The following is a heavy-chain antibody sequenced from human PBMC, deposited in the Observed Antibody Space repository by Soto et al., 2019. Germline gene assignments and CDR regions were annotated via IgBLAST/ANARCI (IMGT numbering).Heavy chain of an antibody. Sequence: EVQLVESGGGLVQPGGSLRLSCAASGFTFSSYAMHWVRQAPGKGLEYVSAISSNGGSTYYANSVKGRFTISRDNSKNTLYLLMGSLRAEDMAVYYCARDRGSYYSDYWGQGTLVTVSS. CDR1: GFTFSSYA. D-gene: IGHD2-15*01. V-gene: IGHV3-64*01. J-gene: IGHJ4*02. CDR2: ISSNGGST. CDR3: ARDRGSYYSDY.